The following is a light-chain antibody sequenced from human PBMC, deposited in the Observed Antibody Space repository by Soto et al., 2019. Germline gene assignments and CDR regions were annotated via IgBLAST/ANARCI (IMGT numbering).Light chain of an antibody. CDR1: QGIRND. CDR3: QQTYSTPGT. V-gene: IGKV1-39*01. CDR2: AAS. Sequence: IQMTQSPSSLSASVGDRVTVTFRASQGIRNDLGWYQQKPGKAPKRLIYAASTLQSGVPSRFRGSGSGTDFTLTINSLQPEDFATFYCQQTYSTPGTFGQGTKVDIK. J-gene: IGKJ1*01.